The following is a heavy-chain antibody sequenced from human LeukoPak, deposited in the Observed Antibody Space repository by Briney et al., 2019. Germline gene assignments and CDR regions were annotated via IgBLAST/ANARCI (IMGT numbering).Heavy chain of an antibody. J-gene: IGHJ3*02. Sequence: PGGSLRLSCSASGFTFSSYWMHWVRQAPGKGLVWVSRINSDGSSTSYADSVKGRFTISRDNAKNTLYLQMNSLRAEDTAVYYCARDRAQWLVTGDAFDIWGQGTMVTVSS. V-gene: IGHV3-74*01. D-gene: IGHD6-19*01. CDR1: GFTFSSYW. CDR3: ARDRAQWLVTGDAFDI. CDR2: INSDGSST.